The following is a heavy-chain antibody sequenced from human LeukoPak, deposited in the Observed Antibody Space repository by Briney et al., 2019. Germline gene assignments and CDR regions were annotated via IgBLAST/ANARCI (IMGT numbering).Heavy chain of an antibody. CDR2: ISLSGSDT. V-gene: IGHV3-48*03. J-gene: IGHJ4*02. CDR1: GFTFSSYE. CDR3: ARGTPTTRDFDY. D-gene: IGHD4-11*01. Sequence: GGSLRLSCAASGFTFSSYEMNWVRQAPGKGLEWVSYISLSGSDTYYADSVTGRFTISRDNAKNSLYLQMNSLRAEDTAVYFCARGTPTTRDFDYWGQGTLVTVSS.